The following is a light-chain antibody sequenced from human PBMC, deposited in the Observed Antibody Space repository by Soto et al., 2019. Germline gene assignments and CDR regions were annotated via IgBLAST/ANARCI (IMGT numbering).Light chain of an antibody. V-gene: IGKV1-6*01. J-gene: IGKJ1*01. CDR3: LQDYRYPPWT. CDR2: AAS. CDR1: QAIRND. Sequence: AIQMAQSPSSLSASIGDRVTITCRASQAIRNDLAWYQQKPGIAPKLLIYAASTLHRGVPSRFSGSGSGTDFTLTISSLQPEDFATYYCLQDYRYPPWTFGQGTKVDIK.